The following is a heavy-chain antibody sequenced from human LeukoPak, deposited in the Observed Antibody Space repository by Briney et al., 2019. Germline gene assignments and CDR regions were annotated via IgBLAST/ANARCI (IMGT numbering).Heavy chain of an antibody. J-gene: IGHJ2*01. V-gene: IGHV4-31*03. D-gene: IGHD3-22*01. CDR1: GGSISSGASD. CDR2: INHSGST. Sequence: PSETLSLTCTVSGGSISSGASDWGWIRQHPKRGLEWVGYINHSGSTYYNPSLGSRVTMSVDTSKNQFSLKLSSVTAADSAVYYCARAARQGFTMIVVPFFYFDLWGRGTLVTVSS. CDR3: ARAARQGFTMIVVPFFYFDL.